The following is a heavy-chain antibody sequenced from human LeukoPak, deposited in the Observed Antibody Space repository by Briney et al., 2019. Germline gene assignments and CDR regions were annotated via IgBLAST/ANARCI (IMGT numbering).Heavy chain of an antibody. CDR1: GGSISSSGYF. J-gene: IGHJ4*02. V-gene: IGHV4-39*01. CDR2: ISYSGTT. CDR3: ASGSPYHN. Sequence: PSETLSLTCTVSGGSISSSGYFWGWIRQPPGKGLEYIGSISYSGTTYYNPSLKSRVTISVDTSKNQFSLKLSSVTAADTAIYYCASGSPYHNWGQGTLVTVSS. D-gene: IGHD2-15*01.